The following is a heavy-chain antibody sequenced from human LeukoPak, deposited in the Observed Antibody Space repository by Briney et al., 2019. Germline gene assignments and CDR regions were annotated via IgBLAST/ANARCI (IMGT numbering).Heavy chain of an antibody. CDR3: ARDRQQLVRGDYFDY. CDR2: IYYNGDT. J-gene: IGHJ4*02. Sequence: SETLSLTCTISGGSISSGSYYWGWIRQPPGKGLEWIGSIYYNGDTYYYPSLKSRVTISVDTSKNQFSLKLRSVTAADTALYYCARDRQQLVRGDYFDYWGQGTLVTVSS. V-gene: IGHV4-39*07. D-gene: IGHD6-13*01. CDR1: GGSISSGSYY.